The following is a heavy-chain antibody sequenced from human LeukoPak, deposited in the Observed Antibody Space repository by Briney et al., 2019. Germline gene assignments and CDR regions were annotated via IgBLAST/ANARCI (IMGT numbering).Heavy chain of an antibody. V-gene: IGHV4-34*01. CDR3: ATRYYYDSSGYYPFDY. Sequence: SETLSLTCTVSGGSISSYYWSWIRQPPGKGLEWIGEINHSGSTNYNPSLKSRVTISVDTSKNQFSLKLSSVTAADTAVYYCATRYYYDSSGYYPFDYWGQGTLVTVSS. D-gene: IGHD3-22*01. CDR2: INHSGST. J-gene: IGHJ4*02. CDR1: GGSISSYY.